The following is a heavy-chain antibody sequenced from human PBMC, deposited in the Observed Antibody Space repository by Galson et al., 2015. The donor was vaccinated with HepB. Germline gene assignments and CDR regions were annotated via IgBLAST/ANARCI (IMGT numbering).Heavy chain of an antibody. CDR3: AKGVGFTMVRGVIPPLFDY. CDR2: ISGSGGST. D-gene: IGHD3-10*01. V-gene: IGHV3-23*01. J-gene: IGHJ4*02. CDR1: GFTFSSYA. Sequence: SLRLSCAASGFTFSSYAMSWVRQAPGKGLEWVSAISGSGGSTYYADSVKGRFTISRDNSKNTLYLQMNSLRAEDTAVYYCAKGVGFTMVRGVIPPLFDYWGQGTLVTVSP.